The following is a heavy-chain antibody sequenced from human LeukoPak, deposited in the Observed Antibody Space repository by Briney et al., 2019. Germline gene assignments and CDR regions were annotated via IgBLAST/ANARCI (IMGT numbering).Heavy chain of an antibody. CDR3: VRDRGVREMARFDY. Sequence: GGSLRLSCAASGFTFSNYWMTWVRQAPGKGLEWVANIKQDGSEKYYVDSVKGRFTISRDNAKNSLYLQMNSLRAEDTAMYYCVRDRGVREMARFDYWGRGTLVTVSS. CDR1: GFTFSNYW. V-gene: IGHV3-7*03. D-gene: IGHD5-24*01. J-gene: IGHJ4*02. CDR2: IKQDGSEK.